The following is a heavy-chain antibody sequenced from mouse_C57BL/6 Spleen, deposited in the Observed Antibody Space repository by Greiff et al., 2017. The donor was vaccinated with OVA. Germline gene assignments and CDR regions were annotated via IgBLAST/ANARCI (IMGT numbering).Heavy chain of an antibody. CDR1: GYAFTNYL. V-gene: IGHV1-54*01. CDR2: INPGSGGT. D-gene: IGHD2-5*01. CDR3: ARSSNYVFDY. Sequence: VQLQQSGAELVRPGTSVKVSCKASGYAFTNYLIEWVKQRPGQGLEWIGVINPGSGGTNYNEKFKGKATLTADKSSSTAYMQLSSLTSEDSAVYFCARSSNYVFDYWGQGTTLTVSS. J-gene: IGHJ2*01.